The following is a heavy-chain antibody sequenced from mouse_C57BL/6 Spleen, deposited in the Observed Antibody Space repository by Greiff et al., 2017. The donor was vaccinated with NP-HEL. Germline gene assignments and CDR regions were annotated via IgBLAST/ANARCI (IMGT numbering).Heavy chain of an antibody. D-gene: IGHD2-14*01. J-gene: IGHJ4*01. Sequence: EVKVVESGPELVKPGASVKMSCKASGYTFTDYNMHWVKQSHGKSLEWIGYINPNNGGTSYNQKFKGKATLTVNKSSSTAYMELRSLTSEDSAVYYCARGGVRRLYYAMDYWGQGTSVTVSS. CDR3: ARGGVRRLYYAMDY. CDR1: GYTFTDYN. V-gene: IGHV1-22*01. CDR2: INPNNGGT.